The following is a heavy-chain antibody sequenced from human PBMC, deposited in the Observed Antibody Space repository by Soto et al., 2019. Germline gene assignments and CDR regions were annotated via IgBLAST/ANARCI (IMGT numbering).Heavy chain of an antibody. CDR1: GYTFTNYG. Sequence: QAQLVQSGGEVRKPGASVKVSCQASGYTFTNYGISWVRQAPGQGLEWMGWVSGYNGNTNYAQKLRGRITMTIDTSASTAYMELRTLRSDDTAVYYCARDEGSHGFDSWGQGNLVAVSS. CDR2: VSGYNGNT. V-gene: IGHV1-18*04. D-gene: IGHD6-13*01. J-gene: IGHJ4*02. CDR3: ARDEGSHGFDS.